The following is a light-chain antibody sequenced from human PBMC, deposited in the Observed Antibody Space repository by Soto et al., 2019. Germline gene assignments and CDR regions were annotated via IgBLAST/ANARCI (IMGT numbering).Light chain of an antibody. V-gene: IGLV2-8*01. Sequence: QSALTQPPSAFGSPGQSVTISCTGTSSDVGANNYVSWYQQHPGKAPKLMIYEVTKRPSGVPDRFSGSKSGNTASLTVSGLQAEDKADYYCSSYAGANRVFGTGTKLTVL. J-gene: IGLJ1*01. CDR1: SSDVGANNY. CDR2: EVT. CDR3: SSYAGANRV.